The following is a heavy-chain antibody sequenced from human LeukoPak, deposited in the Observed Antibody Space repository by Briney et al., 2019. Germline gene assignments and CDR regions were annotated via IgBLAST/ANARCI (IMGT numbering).Heavy chain of an antibody. Sequence: GGSLRLSCAASGFTFSSYAMSWVRQAPGKGLEWVGFIRSEAYGGRTEYAASVKGRFTISRYNSKSNVYLEMNTLRTKDTAVYYCTRGAYSGSYCGQGTRVTVSA. CDR2: IRSEAYGGRT. CDR1: GFTFSSYA. CDR3: TRGAYSGSY. V-gene: IGHV3-49*04. J-gene: IGHJ4*02. D-gene: IGHD1-26*01.